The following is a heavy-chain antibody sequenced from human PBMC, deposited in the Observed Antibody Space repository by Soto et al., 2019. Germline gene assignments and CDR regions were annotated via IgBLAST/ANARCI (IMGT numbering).Heavy chain of an antibody. CDR1: GFTFSSFA. J-gene: IGHJ4*02. CDR3: AKEIMAAAYATTSAFDL. Sequence: ERQLLESGGGLVQPGGSRRLSCVASGFTFSSFAMGWVRQSPGTGLEWVAGVDGSGYDTSFAASVNGRFTISSDNSENTLFLHMTNLRAEDTARYYCAKEIMAAAYATTSAFDLWGPGTVVSVS. D-gene: IGHD2-15*01. CDR2: VDGSGYDT. V-gene: IGHV3-23*01.